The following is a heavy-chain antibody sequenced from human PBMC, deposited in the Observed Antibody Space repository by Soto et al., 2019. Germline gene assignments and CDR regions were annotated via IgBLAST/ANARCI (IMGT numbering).Heavy chain of an antibody. D-gene: IGHD3-16*01. CDR1: GYSFTSYW. Sequence: GESLKISCKGSGYSFTSYWIGWVRQMPGKGLEWMGIIYPGDSDTRYSPSFQGQVTISADKSISTAYLQWGSLKASDTAMYYCARGGMITFGGVQYYFDYWGQGTLVTVSS. J-gene: IGHJ4*02. CDR2: IYPGDSDT. V-gene: IGHV5-51*01. CDR3: ARGGMITFGGVQYYFDY.